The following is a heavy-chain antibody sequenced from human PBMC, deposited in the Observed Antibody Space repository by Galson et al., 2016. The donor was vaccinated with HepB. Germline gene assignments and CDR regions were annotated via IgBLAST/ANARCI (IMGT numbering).Heavy chain of an antibody. CDR2: IYPGDSGI. CDR1: GDSFTTHW. Sequence: QSGAEVKKPGESLKISCKDSGDSFTTHWIAWVRQMPGKGLEWMGMIYPGDSGIRYSPPFQGQVTISADNAISTAYLQWSSLKASDTAIYYCARDQDQFFGLDVWGQGTTVTVSS. D-gene: IGHD2-15*01. J-gene: IGHJ6*02. V-gene: IGHV5-51*01. CDR3: ARDQDQFFGLDV.